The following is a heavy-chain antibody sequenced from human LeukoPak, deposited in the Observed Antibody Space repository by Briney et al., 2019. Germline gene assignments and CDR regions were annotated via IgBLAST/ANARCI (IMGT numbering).Heavy chain of an antibody. Sequence: KFQGRVTITRDTSASTAYMELSSLRSEDTAVYYCARVEPAALDTLGYWGQGTLVTVSS. V-gene: IGHV1-3*01. D-gene: IGHD2-2*01. J-gene: IGHJ4*02. CDR3: ARVEPAALDTLGY.